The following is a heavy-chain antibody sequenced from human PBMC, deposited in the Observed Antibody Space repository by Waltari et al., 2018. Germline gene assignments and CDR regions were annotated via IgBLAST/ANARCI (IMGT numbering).Heavy chain of an antibody. V-gene: IGHV1-69*12. D-gene: IGHD3-10*01. CDR2: IIHIFGTA. CDR3: ARARKAVRGQYYFDY. Sequence: QVQLGQSGAEVKKPGSSVKVCCQASGGTFSSYAIRWVRQAPGQGLEWMGGIIHIFGTANYAQKFKGKVTITADESPSTAYMELSSLRSADTAVYYCARARKAVRGQYYFDYWGQGTLVTVSS. J-gene: IGHJ4*02. CDR1: GGTFSSYA.